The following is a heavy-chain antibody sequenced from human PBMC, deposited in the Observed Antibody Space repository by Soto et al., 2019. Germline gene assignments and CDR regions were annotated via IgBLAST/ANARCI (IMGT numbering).Heavy chain of an antibody. Sequence: PGGSLRLSCAASGFTFRSYAMAWVRQAPGKGLEWVSVITYNGDNTYYADSLKGRFTISRDNSKDTVDLQMNSLRAEDTAVYYCARYIRGPTVFYFDFWGPGVLVTVS. CDR2: ITYNGDNT. CDR3: ARYIRGPTVFYFDF. V-gene: IGHV3-23*01. CDR1: GFTFRSYA. D-gene: IGHD5-18*01. J-gene: IGHJ4*02.